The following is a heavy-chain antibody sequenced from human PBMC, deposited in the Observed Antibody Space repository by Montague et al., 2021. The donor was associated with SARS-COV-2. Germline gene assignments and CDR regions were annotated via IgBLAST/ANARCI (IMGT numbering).Heavy chain of an antibody. D-gene: IGHD3-10*01. CDR3: AWRAHRGVRGLDA. Sequence: SETLSLTCAVYGGSFSDYYWTWIRQPPGQGLEWIGEINESVSANYTPSLRSRVTISIDAAKTQFSLNLYSVTAADTALYYCAWRAHRGVRGLDAWGQGTLVTVSS. CDR2: INESVSA. CDR1: GGSFSDYY. V-gene: IGHV4-34*01. J-gene: IGHJ3*01.